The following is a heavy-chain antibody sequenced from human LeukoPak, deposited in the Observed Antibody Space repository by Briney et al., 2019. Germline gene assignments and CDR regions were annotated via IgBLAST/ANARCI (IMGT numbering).Heavy chain of an antibody. CDR1: GGSISRHF. CDR2: IYYSGST. D-gene: IGHD3-22*01. CDR3: ARGSGYLDY. Sequence: MPSETLSLTCTVSGGSISRHFWSWIRQPPGKGLEWIGYIYYSGSTNYNPSLKSRVTISVDTSESQFSLKLTPVTAADTAVYYCARGSGYLDYWGQGTLVTVSS. J-gene: IGHJ4*02. V-gene: IGHV4-59*11.